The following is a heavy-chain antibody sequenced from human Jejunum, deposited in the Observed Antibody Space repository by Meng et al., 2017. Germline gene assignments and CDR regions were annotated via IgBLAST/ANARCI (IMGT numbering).Heavy chain of an antibody. D-gene: IGHD2-21*01. Sequence: QMPLQASCPGLVKPSGTLALTCAGSGGSITSTKWWSWVRQTPGKGLEWIGEVFHSGTPNYNPSLMSRLTMSVDKSKNQFSLNLTSVTAADTAVYYCASRPVGIRTYYFDCWGQGTLVTVSS. CDR3: ASRPVGIRTYYFDC. J-gene: IGHJ4*02. CDR1: GGSITSTKW. V-gene: IGHV4-4*02. CDR2: VFHSGTP.